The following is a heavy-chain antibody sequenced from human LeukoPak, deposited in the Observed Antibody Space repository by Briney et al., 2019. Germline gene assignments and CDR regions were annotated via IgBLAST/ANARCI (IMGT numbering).Heavy chain of an antibody. V-gene: IGHV3-48*01. D-gene: IGHD7-27*01. J-gene: IGHJ4*02. Sequence: GGSLRLSCAASGFTFSNRRMNWVRQAPGKGLEWLSFISTSATTMYYADSVKGRFIISRDNSKNTLYLQMNSLRAEDTAVYYCAKEVNWGSDGVFDYWGQGTLVTVSS. CDR2: ISTSATTM. CDR3: AKEVNWGSDGVFDY. CDR1: GFTFSNRR.